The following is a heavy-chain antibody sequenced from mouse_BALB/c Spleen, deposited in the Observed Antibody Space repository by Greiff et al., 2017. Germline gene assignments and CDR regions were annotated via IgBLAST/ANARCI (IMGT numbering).Heavy chain of an antibody. J-gene: IGHJ2*01. CDR1: GFTFSSYG. D-gene: IGHD1-1*01. CDR2: ISSGGSYT. CDR3: ARGEVVADY. Sequence: EVKLVESGGDLVKPGGSLKLSCAASGFTFSSYGMSWVRQTPDKRLEWVATISSGGSYTYYPDSVKGRFTISRDNAKNTLYLQMSSLKSEDTAMYYCARGEVVADYWGQGTTLTVSS. V-gene: IGHV5-6*02.